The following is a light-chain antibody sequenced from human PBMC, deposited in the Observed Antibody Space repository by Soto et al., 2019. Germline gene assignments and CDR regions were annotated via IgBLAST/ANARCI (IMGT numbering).Light chain of an antibody. Sequence: QSVLSQPASVSGSPGQSITISCTGTSSDVGSYDYVSWYQQHPGKAPKLMIDGVSNRPSGVSNRFSGSKSGNTASLTISGLLAEDEADYYCSSYTSSSTPYVFGTGTKVTVL. CDR2: GVS. CDR1: SSDVGSYDY. J-gene: IGLJ1*01. V-gene: IGLV2-14*01. CDR3: SSYTSSSTPYV.